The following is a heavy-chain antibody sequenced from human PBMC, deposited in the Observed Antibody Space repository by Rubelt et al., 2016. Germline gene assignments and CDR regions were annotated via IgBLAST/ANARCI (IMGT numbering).Heavy chain of an antibody. J-gene: IGHJ3*02. CDR2: ISSNGGST. D-gene: IGHD3-22*01. Sequence: VQLVESGGGVVQPGGSLRLSCAASGFTFSSYAMHWVRQAPGKGLEYVSAISSNGGSTYYADSVKGGFTISWYNSKNTLYLQMSSLRAEDTCVYYCVKDRSFRSGYYSDAFDIWGQGTMVTVSS. CDR1: GFTFSSYA. CDR3: VKDRSFRSGYYSDAFDI. V-gene: IGHV3-64D*06.